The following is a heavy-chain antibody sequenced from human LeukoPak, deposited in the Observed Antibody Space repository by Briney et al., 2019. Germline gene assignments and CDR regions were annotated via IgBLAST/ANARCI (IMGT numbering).Heavy chain of an antibody. V-gene: IGHV1-69*01. D-gene: IGHD1-26*01. CDR2: IIPIFGTA. CDR3: ARRMRGSYNTWFDP. J-gene: IGHJ5*02. CDR1: GYTFTTYN. Sequence: SVKVSCKASGYTFTTYNINWVRQAPGQGLEWMGGIIPIFGTANYAQKFQGRVTITADESTSTAYMELSSLRSEDTAVYYCARRMRGSYNTWFDPWGQGTLVTVSS.